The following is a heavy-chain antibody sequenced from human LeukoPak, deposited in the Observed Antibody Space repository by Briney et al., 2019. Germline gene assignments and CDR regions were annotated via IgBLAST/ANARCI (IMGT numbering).Heavy chain of an antibody. V-gene: IGHV3-48*03. D-gene: IGHD5-12*01. J-gene: IGHJ4*02. Sequence: GGSLRLSCAASGFPFSSFEMNWVRQAPAQGLEWVAYISSSGGTTYYADSVKGRFTISRDNAKNLVYLQMNSLRVEDTAVYYCARDFGIVDNRFDYWGQGALVTVSS. CDR3: ARDFGIVDNRFDY. CDR2: ISSSGGTT. CDR1: GFPFSSFE.